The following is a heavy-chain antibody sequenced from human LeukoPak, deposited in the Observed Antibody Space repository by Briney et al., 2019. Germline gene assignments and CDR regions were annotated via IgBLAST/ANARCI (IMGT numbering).Heavy chain of an antibody. V-gene: IGHV1-2*02. CDR1: GYTFTGYY. CDR3: ARSGGSAMVRGVKDY. D-gene: IGHD3-10*01. J-gene: IGHJ4*02. Sequence: ASVKVSCKASGYTFTGYYMHWVRQAPGQGLEWMGWINPNSGGTNYAQKFQGRVTMTRDTSISTACMELSRLRSDDTAVYYCARSGGSAMVRGVKDYWGQGTLVTVSS. CDR2: INPNSGGT.